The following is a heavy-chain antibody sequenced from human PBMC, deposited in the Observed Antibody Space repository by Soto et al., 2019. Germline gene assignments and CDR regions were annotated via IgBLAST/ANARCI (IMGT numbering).Heavy chain of an antibody. CDR3: AKNGQPPYSYYGLDV. CDR2: INPSGGLT. Sequence: ASVKVSCKSSGYTFTSYYMHWVRPAPGQGLEWMEIINPSGGLTSYAQKFQGRVIMTIDTSTTTAYMELRGLTSDDTAIYYCAKNGQPPYSYYGLDVWGQGTTVTVS. D-gene: IGHD2-8*01. V-gene: IGHV1-46*01. J-gene: IGHJ6*02. CDR1: GYTFTSYY.